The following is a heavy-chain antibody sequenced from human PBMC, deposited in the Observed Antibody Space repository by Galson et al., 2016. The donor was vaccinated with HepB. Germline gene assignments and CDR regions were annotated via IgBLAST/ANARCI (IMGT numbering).Heavy chain of an antibody. J-gene: IGHJ6*02. Sequence: SLRLSCAASGFSISSYSFNWVRQAPGKGLEWVSHIGSGGSTISYADSVKGRFTISRDNAMHSLYLQMHSLRDEDTAVYYCARDGGQQLVRWERLRKVYYYYPMDVRGQGTTVTVSS. CDR1: GFSISSYS. CDR3: ARDGGQQLVRWERLRKVYYYYPMDV. D-gene: IGHD6-13*01. CDR2: IGSGGSTI. V-gene: IGHV3-48*02.